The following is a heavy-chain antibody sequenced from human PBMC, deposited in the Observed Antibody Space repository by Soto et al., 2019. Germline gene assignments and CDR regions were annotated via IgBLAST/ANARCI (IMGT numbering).Heavy chain of an antibody. Sequence: SETLSLTCAVYGGSFSGYYWSWIRQPPGKGLEWIGEINHSGSTNYNPSLKSRVTISVDTSKNQFSLKLSSVTAADTAVYYCATARGAVAGAFDYWGQGTLVTVSS. CDR1: GGSFSGYY. D-gene: IGHD6-19*01. V-gene: IGHV4-34*01. CDR3: ATARGAVAGAFDY. CDR2: INHSGST. J-gene: IGHJ4*02.